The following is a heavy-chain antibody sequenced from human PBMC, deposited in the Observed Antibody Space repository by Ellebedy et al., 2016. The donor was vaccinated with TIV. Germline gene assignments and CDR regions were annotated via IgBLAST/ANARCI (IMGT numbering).Heavy chain of an antibody. Sequence: GESPKISCAAPGFTVSNNYMSWVRQAPGKGLEWVSVIYSGGSTYYADSVKGRFTISRDNSKNTLYLQMNSLRAEDTAVYYCENYGMDVWGQGTTVTVSS. V-gene: IGHV3-66*01. J-gene: IGHJ6*02. CDR1: GFTVSNNY. CDR3: ENYGMDV. CDR2: IYSGGST.